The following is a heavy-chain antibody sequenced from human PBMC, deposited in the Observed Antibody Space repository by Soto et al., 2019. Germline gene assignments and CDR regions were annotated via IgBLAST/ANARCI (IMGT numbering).Heavy chain of an antibody. CDR2: INPSGGST. CDR3: RLVVAATNWYFDL. V-gene: IGHV1-46*01. Sequence: QVQLVQSGAEVKKPGASVKVSCKASGYTFTSYYMHWVRQAPGQGLEWMGIINPSGGSTSYAQKFQARVTMTRDTSTSTFYMELSSLRSEDTAVYYCRLVVAATNWYFDLWGRGTLVTVSS. D-gene: IGHD2-15*01. CDR1: GYTFTSYY. J-gene: IGHJ2*01.